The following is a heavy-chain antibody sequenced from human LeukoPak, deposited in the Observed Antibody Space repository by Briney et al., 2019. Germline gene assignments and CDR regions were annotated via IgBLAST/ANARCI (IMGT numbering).Heavy chain of an antibody. Sequence: GGSLRLSCAASGFTFSDHYMDWVRQAPGKGLEWVGRTRNKANSYTTEYAASVKGRFTISRDDSKNSLYLQMNSLKTEDTAVYYCARVPKGSSWYFYYYYMYVWGKGTTITVSS. V-gene: IGHV3-72*01. CDR1: GFTFSDHY. J-gene: IGHJ6*03. D-gene: IGHD6-13*01. CDR3: ARVPKGSSWYFYYYYMYV. CDR2: TRNKANSYTT.